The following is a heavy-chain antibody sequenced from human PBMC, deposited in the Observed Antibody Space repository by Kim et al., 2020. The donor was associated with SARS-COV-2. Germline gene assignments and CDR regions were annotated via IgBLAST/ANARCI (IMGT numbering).Heavy chain of an antibody. Sequence: ANFYARSVRGSFTNTTDNAKNSLYLQMNSLRAEDTAVYYCARDLGYSFDYWGQGSLVTVSS. CDR3: ARDLGYSFDY. J-gene: IGHJ4*02. CDR2: AN. V-gene: IGHV3-48*04. D-gene: IGHD2-21*01.